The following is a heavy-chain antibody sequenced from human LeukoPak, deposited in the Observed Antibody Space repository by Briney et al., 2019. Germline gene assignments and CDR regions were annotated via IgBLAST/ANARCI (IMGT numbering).Heavy chain of an antibody. D-gene: IGHD4-11*01. CDR1: GFTFSSYA. Sequence: GGSLRLSCAASGFTFSSYAMHWVRQAPGKGLEWVAVISYDGSNKYYADSVKGRFTISRDNSKNTLYLQMNSLRAEDTAVYYCARSGGLQKFDYWGQGTLVTVSS. CDR3: ARSGGLQKFDY. J-gene: IGHJ4*02. CDR2: ISYDGSNK. V-gene: IGHV3-30*04.